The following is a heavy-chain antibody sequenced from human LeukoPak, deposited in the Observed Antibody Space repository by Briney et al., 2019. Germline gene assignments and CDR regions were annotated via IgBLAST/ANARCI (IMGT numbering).Heavy chain of an antibody. Sequence: GGSLRLSCAASGFIFSSYGMHWVRQAPGKGLEWVSAISGSGGSTYYADSVKGRFTISRDNSKNTLYLQMNSLRAEDTAVYFCARVSRGKWELLGAHDYWGQGTLVTVSS. CDR2: ISGSGGST. D-gene: IGHD1-26*01. V-gene: IGHV3-23*01. CDR3: ARVSRGKWELLGAHDY. CDR1: GFIFSSYG. J-gene: IGHJ4*02.